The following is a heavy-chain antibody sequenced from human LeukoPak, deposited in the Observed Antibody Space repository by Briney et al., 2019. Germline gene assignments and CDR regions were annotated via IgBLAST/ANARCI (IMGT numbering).Heavy chain of an antibody. CDR3: PRKYDSSGYYGY. D-gene: IGHD3-22*01. CDR2: ISGNGDSA. CDR1: GFTFTSYA. V-gene: IGHV3-23*01. J-gene: IGHJ4*02. Sequence: GGSLRLSCAASGFTFTSYAMSWVRQAPGKGLEWVSAISGNGDSAYYADSVKGRFTISRDNSKNTLYLQMDSLRAEDTAVYYCPRKYDSSGYYGYWGQGTLVTVSS.